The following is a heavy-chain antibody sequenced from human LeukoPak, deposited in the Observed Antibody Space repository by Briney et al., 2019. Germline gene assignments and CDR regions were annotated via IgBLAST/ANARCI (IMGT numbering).Heavy chain of an antibody. V-gene: IGHV3-7*01. Sequence: PGGSLRLSCAASGFTFSSYWMSWVRQAPGKGLEWVANINQGVSETNYVDSVKGRFTISRDNAKNSLYLQMTSLRVEDTAVYYCARDRGYSSFDYWGQGTLVTVSS. J-gene: IGHJ4*02. D-gene: IGHD4-23*01. CDR3: ARDRGYSSFDY. CDR1: GFTFSSYW. CDR2: INQGVSET.